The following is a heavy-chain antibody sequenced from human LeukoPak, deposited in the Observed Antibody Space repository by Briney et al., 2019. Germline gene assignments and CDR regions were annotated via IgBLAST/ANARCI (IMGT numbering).Heavy chain of an antibody. CDR3: VRVGWLEGLTNWFDP. CDR2: ISYDGSNK. V-gene: IGHV3-30-3*01. J-gene: IGHJ5*02. CDR1: GFTFSSYV. Sequence: HPGRSLRLSCAASGFTFSSYVMHWVRQAPGKGLEWVAVISYDGSNKYYADSVKGRFTISRDNSKNSLYLQMNSLRAEDTAVYYCVRVGWLEGLTNWFDPWGQGTLVTVSS. D-gene: IGHD1-1*01.